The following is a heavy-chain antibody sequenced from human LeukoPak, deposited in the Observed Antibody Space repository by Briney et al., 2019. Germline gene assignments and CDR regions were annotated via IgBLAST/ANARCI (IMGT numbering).Heavy chain of an antibody. CDR1: GGSISSGGYY. Sequence: PSQTLSLTCTVSGGSISSGGYYWRWIRQPPGKGLEWIGYIYHSGSTHYNPSLKSRVTISVDRSKNQFSLKLSSVTAADTAVYYCARAGKYSSSDYWGQGTLVTVSS. CDR3: ARAGKYSSSDY. J-gene: IGHJ4*02. D-gene: IGHD6-6*01. V-gene: IGHV4-30-2*01. CDR2: IYHSGST.